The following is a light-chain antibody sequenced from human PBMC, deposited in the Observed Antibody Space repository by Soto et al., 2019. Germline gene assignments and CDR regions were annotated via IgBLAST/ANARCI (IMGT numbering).Light chain of an antibody. CDR1: SSDCADYKD. CDR2: EVT. J-gene: IGLJ1*01. Sequence: QSALTQPASVSGSPGQSITISCTATSSDCADYKDVSWYQQHPGNAPKLMIYEVTYRPSGVSNRFSGSKSGNTACLAISGLQAEDEAEYYCSSYTTSRTVFGTGTKLTVL. CDR3: SSYTTSRTV. V-gene: IGLV2-14*01.